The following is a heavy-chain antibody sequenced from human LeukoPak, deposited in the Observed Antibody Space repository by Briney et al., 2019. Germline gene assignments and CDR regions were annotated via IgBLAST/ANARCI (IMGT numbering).Heavy chain of an antibody. Sequence: QPGGSLRLSCVGSGFSFSTYDMGWVRQTLGKGLEWVSAISTTGGYTEDADSVKGRFTISRDNSQNTLFLQMHSLRAEDTAVYYCAKKPATIKFPFDIWGQGTLVTVSP. CDR3: AKKPATIKFPFDI. V-gene: IGHV3-23*01. CDR1: GFSFSTYD. D-gene: IGHD5-24*01. J-gene: IGHJ4*02. CDR2: ISTTGGYT.